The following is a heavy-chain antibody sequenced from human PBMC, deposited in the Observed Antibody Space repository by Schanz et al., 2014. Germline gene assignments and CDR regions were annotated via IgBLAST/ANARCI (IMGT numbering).Heavy chain of an antibody. CDR2: IWFDGNNK. J-gene: IGHJ3*02. Sequence: QVQLVESGGGVVQPGRSLRLSCAASGFTFSAYGMHWVRQAPGKGLEWVAFIWFDGNNKFYADSVKGRFTISRDNSKNTLYLQMSSLRAEDTALYYCAKDPHRDYGGKPQTFDIWGQGTMVTVSS. CDR3: AKDPHRDYGGKPQTFDI. CDR1: GFTFSAYG. V-gene: IGHV3-33*06. D-gene: IGHD4-17*01.